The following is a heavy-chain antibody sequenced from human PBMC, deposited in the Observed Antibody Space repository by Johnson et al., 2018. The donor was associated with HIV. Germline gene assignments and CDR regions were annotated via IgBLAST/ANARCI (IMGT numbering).Heavy chain of an antibody. CDR1: GFTFSSFG. CDR3: AKGQSSGYPKDAFDI. Sequence: QVQLVESGGGVVQPGRSLRLSCAASGFTFSSFGMHWVRQAPGKGLAWVAFISYDGNNKYYVGSVKGRFTISRDNSKNTLYLQMNSLRAEDTAVYYCAKGQSSGYPKDAFDIWGQGTMVIVSS. V-gene: IGHV3-30*18. CDR2: ISYDGNNK. J-gene: IGHJ3*02. D-gene: IGHD3-22*01.